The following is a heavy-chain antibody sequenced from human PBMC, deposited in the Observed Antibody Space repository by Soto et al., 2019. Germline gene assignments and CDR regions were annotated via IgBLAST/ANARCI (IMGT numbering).Heavy chain of an antibody. V-gene: IGHV1-3*01. CDR1: GYTFTSYA. J-gene: IGHJ6*03. CDR3: ATLYGDFLSYYYMAV. D-gene: IGHD4-17*01. CDR2: INAGNGNT. Sequence: ASVKVSCKASGYTFTSYAMHWVRQAPGQRLEWMGWINAGNGNTKYSQKFQGRVTITRDTSASTAYMELSSLRSEDTAVYYCATLYGDFLSYYYMAVWGKGTTVTVSS.